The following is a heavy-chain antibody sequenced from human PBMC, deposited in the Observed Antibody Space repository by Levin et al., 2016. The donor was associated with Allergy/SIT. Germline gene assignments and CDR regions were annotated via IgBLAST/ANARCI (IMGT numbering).Heavy chain of an antibody. Sequence: WIRQPPGKGLEWIGYISNSGSTSYNPSLESRVTISVDTSKNQLSLELSSVTAADTAVYYCARRGRSIAASIYYYVMDVWGQGTTVTVSS. CDR2: ISNSGST. D-gene: IGHD6-13*01. J-gene: IGHJ6*02. CDR3: ARRGRSIAASIYYYVMDV. V-gene: IGHV4-59*01.